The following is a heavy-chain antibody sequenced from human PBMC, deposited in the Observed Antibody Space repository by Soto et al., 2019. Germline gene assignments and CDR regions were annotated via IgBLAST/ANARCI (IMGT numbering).Heavy chain of an antibody. CDR3: ARSLPESDYVWGSYPLGDY. Sequence: SLLMCLTCTVSGGSISDRGYYCSWISQHPGKGLEWIGYIYYSGSTYYNPSLKSRVTISVDTSKNQFSLKLSTVTAADTAVYYCARSLPESDYVWGSYPLGDYWGKGTLVTVSS. CDR1: GGSISDRGYY. CDR2: IYYSGST. V-gene: IGHV4-31*03. J-gene: IGHJ4*02. D-gene: IGHD3-16*02.